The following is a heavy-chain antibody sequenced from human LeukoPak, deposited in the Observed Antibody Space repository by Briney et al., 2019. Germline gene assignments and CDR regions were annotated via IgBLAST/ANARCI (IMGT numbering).Heavy chain of an antibody. V-gene: IGHV1-69*05. Sequence: ASVKVSCKASGGTFSSYAISWVRQAPGQGLEWMGGIIPIFGTANYAQKFQGRVTITTDESTSTAYMELSSLRSEDTAVYYCARGGYYDSGGYSDYWGQGTLVTVSS. J-gene: IGHJ4*02. D-gene: IGHD3-22*01. CDR1: GGTFSSYA. CDR3: ARGGYYDSGGYSDY. CDR2: IIPIFGTA.